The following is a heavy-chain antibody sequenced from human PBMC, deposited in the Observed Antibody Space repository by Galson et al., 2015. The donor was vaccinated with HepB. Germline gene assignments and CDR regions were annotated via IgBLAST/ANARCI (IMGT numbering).Heavy chain of an antibody. Sequence: SVKVSCKASGDTFSSHAISWVRQAPGQGLEWMGRVIPMFGIAKYAQKFQGRVTITADTSTTTAYMELSSLRSEDTAMYYCARVQFTSGWYMDNWFDPWGQGTLVTVSS. CDR3: ARVQFTSGWYMDNWFDP. V-gene: IGHV1-69*04. D-gene: IGHD6-19*01. J-gene: IGHJ5*02. CDR1: GDTFSSHA. CDR2: VIPMFGIA.